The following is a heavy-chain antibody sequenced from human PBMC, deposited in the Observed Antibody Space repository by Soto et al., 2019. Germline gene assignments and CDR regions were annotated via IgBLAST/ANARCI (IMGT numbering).Heavy chain of an antibody. Sequence: GGSLRLSCAASGFSFGSYALSWVRQAPGKGLEWVSTISGSDGKTFYADSVKGRFSISRDTSQSTLYLRMNSLRADDTAMYYCARWSYLDYWGQGTRVTVSS. V-gene: IGHV3-23*01. D-gene: IGHD3-3*01. CDR3: ARWSYLDY. J-gene: IGHJ4*02. CDR2: ISGSDGKT. CDR1: GFSFGSYA.